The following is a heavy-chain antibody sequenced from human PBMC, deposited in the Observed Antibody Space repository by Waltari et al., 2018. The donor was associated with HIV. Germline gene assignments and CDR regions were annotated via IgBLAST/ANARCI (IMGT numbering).Heavy chain of an antibody. J-gene: IGHJ4*02. V-gene: IGHV3-30*04. D-gene: IGHD2-15*01. CDR3: AREVVPYYFDY. Sequence: QVQLVESGGGVVQPGRSLRLSCADSRFTFSSFAVHWVRQAPGKGLGWVAVIAFFGRNKYYADSVRGRFTISRDNSKNTLYLQMNSLRAEDTAVYYCAREVVPYYFDYWGQGTLVTVSS. CDR1: RFTFSSFA. CDR2: IAFFGRNK.